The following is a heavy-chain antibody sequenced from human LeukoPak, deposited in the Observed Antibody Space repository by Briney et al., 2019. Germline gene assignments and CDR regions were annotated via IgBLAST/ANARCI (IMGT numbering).Heavy chain of an antibody. CDR1: GYTFTGYY. CDR2: INPNSGGT. V-gene: IGHV1-2*02. Sequence: ASVKVSCKASGYTFTGYYMHWVRQAPGQGLEWMGWINPNSGGTNYAQKFQGRVTMTRDTSISTAYMELSRLRSDDTAVYYCAGGGPVSYYDFWSGLYAFDIWGQGTMVTVSS. J-gene: IGHJ3*02. D-gene: IGHD3-3*01. CDR3: AGGGPVSYYDFWSGLYAFDI.